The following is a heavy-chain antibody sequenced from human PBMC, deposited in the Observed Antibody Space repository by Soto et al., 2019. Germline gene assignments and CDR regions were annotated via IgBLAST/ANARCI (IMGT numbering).Heavy chain of an antibody. V-gene: IGHV3-73*01. J-gene: IGHJ6*04. CDR1: GVTFSGCA. CDR2: MRSKANRYAT. D-gene: IGHD6-19*01. CDR3: PRPLINQWLDYYYYGMDV. Sequence: GGWVRLSRAGAGVTFSGCAMRWVRQASGKGLEWVGRMRSKANRYATANAASVKGRVTITREDAKKTAYLQMNSLKTADTAVYYCPRPLINQWLDYYYYGMDVWGKGTKVTVSS.